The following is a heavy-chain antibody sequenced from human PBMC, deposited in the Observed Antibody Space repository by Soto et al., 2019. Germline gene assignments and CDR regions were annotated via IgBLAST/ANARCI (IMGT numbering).Heavy chain of an antibody. CDR3: TKDRQRDGIWTFDY. D-gene: IGHD2-15*01. J-gene: IGHJ4*02. Sequence: LRLSCAASGFTFSAYTMNWVRQAPGKGLEWVSGINCCGGARYYADFAKGRFTISRDDSKNMLFLQMNSLRVEDTAVYYCTKDRQRDGIWTFDYWGQGALVTVSS. CDR2: INCCGGAR. V-gene: IGHV3-23*01. CDR1: GFTFSAYT.